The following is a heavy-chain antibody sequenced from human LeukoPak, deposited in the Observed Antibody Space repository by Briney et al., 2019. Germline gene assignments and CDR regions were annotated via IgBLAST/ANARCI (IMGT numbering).Heavy chain of an antibody. Sequence: SETLSLTCAVYGGSFSGYYWSWIRQPPGKGLEWIGEINHSGSTNYNPSLKSRVTISVDTSKNQFSLKLSSVTAADTAVYYCAALEDRCFWGQGTLVTVSS. CDR2: INHSGST. CDR1: GGSFSGYY. V-gene: IGHV4-34*01. CDR3: AALEDRCF. D-gene: IGHD2-8*01. J-gene: IGHJ4*02.